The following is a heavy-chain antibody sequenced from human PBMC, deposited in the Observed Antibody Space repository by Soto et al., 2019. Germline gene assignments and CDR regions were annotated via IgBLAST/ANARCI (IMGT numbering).Heavy chain of an antibody. V-gene: IGHV3-30*18. D-gene: IGHD2-2*01. J-gene: IGHJ4*02. Sequence: QVQLVESGGGVVQPGRSLRLSCAASGFTFSSYGMHWVRQAPGKGLEWVAVISYDGSNKYYADSVKGRFTISRDNSKNTPYLQMNSLRAEDTAVYYCAKDRERYCSSTSCCYFDYWSQGTLVTVSS. CDR1: GFTFSSYG. CDR3: AKDRERYCSSTSCCYFDY. CDR2: ISYDGSNK.